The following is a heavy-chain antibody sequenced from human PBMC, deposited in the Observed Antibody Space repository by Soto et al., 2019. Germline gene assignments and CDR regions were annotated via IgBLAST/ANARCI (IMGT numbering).Heavy chain of an antibody. Sequence: PSETLSLTCAVSGGSISSSNWWSWVRQPPGKGLEWIGEIYHSGSTNYNPSLKSRVTISVDTSKNQFSLKLSSVTAADTAVYYCARTRGSSPPHFCGQGTLVTVSS. D-gene: IGHD2-2*01. V-gene: IGHV4-4*02. CDR3: ARTRGSSPPHF. CDR2: IYHSGST. CDR1: GGSISSSNW. J-gene: IGHJ4*02.